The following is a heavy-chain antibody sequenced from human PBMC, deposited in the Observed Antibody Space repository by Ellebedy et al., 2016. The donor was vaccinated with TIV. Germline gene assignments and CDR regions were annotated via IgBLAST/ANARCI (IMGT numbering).Heavy chain of an antibody. Sequence: GESLKISCAASGFTFDDYAMSWVRQVPGKGLEWLSDINWNGDITTSADAVRGRFTVSRDNAKNSLSVQINSLGAEDTALYFCARHSYGGNSGLDYWGRGILVTVSS. V-gene: IGHV3-20*04. CDR1: GFTFDDYA. D-gene: IGHD4-23*01. J-gene: IGHJ4*02. CDR2: INWNGDIT. CDR3: ARHSYGGNSGLDY.